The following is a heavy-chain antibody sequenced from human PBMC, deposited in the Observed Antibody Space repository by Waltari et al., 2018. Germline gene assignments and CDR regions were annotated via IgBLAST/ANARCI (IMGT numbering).Heavy chain of an antibody. V-gene: IGHV1-69*10. Sequence: QVQLVQSGAEVKKPGSSVKVSCKASGGTFSSYAISWVRQAPGQGLEWMGGIIPILGIANYAQKFQGRVTITADKSTSTAYMELSSLRSEDTAVYYCARDTPYYDFWSGYLYFDYWGQGTLVTVSS. CDR2: IIPILGIA. D-gene: IGHD3-3*01. CDR1: GGTFSSYA. CDR3: ARDTPYYDFWSGYLYFDY. J-gene: IGHJ4*02.